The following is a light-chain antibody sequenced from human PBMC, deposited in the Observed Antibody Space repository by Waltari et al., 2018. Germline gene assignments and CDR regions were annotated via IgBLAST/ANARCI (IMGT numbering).Light chain of an antibody. V-gene: IGLV2-23*01. CDR1: SSDGGSYNL. J-gene: IGLJ2*01. CDR2: EGS. Sequence: QSALTQPASVSGSPGKSITVLCTGTSSDGGSYNLFSWYQQHPGKAPKLTIYEGSKRPSGVSNRFSGSKSGNTASLTISGLQAEDEADYYCCSYAGSSTLLFGGGTKVTVL. CDR3: CSYAGSSTLL.